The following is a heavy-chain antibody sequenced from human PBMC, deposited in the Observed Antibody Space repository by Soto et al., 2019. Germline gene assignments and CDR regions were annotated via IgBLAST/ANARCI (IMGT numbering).Heavy chain of an antibody. V-gene: IGHV3-73*01. CDR3: TTSIVGATGLY. CDR1: GFTFSGSA. Sequence: EVQLVESGGGLVQPGGSLKLSCAASGFTFSGSAMHWVRQASGKGLEWVGRIRSKANSYATGYAESVKGRFTISRDDSNKMAYLQMVSLKSEDTAVYYCTTSIVGATGLYWGQGTLVTVSS. CDR2: IRSKANSYAT. J-gene: IGHJ4*02. D-gene: IGHD1-26*01.